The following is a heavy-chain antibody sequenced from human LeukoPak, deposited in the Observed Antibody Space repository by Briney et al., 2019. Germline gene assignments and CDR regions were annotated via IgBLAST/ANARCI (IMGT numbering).Heavy chain of an antibody. CDR1: GFTVRSKY. CDR2: ILTGDNT. D-gene: IGHD3-9*01. J-gene: IGHJ4*02. Sequence: GGSLRLSCAASGFTVRSKYMSWVRQAPGKGPEWVSVILTGDNTYYSDSVRGRFTISRDHSRNTLYLQMNNLRAEDTAVYYCATELRYVGGYFDYWGQGTLVTVSS. V-gene: IGHV3-53*01. CDR3: ATELRYVGGYFDY.